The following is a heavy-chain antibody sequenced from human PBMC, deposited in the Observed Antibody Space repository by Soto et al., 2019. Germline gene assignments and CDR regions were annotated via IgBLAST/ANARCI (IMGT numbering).Heavy chain of an antibody. V-gene: IGHV3-33*01. CDR1: GFTFSSYG. D-gene: IGHD5-12*01. Sequence: QVQLVESGGGVVQPGRSLSLSCVASGFTFSSYGIHWVRQAPGKGLEWVAVTWHDGYNKYYADSVKGRFTISRDNSKNTLYVQMNSLRAEDTAVYYCARELYSGTSYYYGMDVWGQGTTVTVSS. CDR2: TWHDGYNK. J-gene: IGHJ6*02. CDR3: ARELYSGTSYYYGMDV.